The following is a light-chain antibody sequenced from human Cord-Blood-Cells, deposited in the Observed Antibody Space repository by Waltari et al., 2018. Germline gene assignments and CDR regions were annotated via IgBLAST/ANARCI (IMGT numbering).Light chain of an antibody. J-gene: IGLJ3*02. CDR3: SSYTSSSTLV. V-gene: IGLV2-14*03. CDR2: DVS. CDR1: SSDVGGYNY. Sequence: QSALTQPASVSGSPGQSITISCTGTSSDVGGYNYVSWDQQHPGKAPKLVIYDVSNRPSGVSDRFSGAKSGNTASLTISGLQAEDEADDYCSSYTSSSTLVFGGGTKLTV.